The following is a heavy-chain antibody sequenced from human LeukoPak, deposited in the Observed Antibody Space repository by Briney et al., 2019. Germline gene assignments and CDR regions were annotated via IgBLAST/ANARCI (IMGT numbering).Heavy chain of an antibody. J-gene: IGHJ4*02. CDR3: AIYGVVATPTSATGDFDY. CDR2: IYYSGST. D-gene: IGHD2-15*01. Sequence: SETLSLTCTVSGGSISSSSYYWGWIRQPPGKGLEWIGCIYYSGSTYYNPSLKSRVTISVDKSKNQFSLKLSSGPAAGTAVYYCAIYGVVATPTSATGDFDYWGQGTLVTVSS. CDR1: GGSISSSSYY. V-gene: IGHV4-39*01.